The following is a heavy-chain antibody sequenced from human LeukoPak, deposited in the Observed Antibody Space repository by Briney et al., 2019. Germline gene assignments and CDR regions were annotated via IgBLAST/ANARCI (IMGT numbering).Heavy chain of an antibody. CDR2: ISYDGSNK. Sequence: PGRSLRLSCAASGFTFSSYAMHWVRQAPGKGLEWVAVISYDGSNKYYADSVKGRFTISRDNSKNTLYLQTNSLRAEDTAVYYCARGGSYYELDYWGQGTLVTVSS. D-gene: IGHD1-26*01. J-gene: IGHJ4*02. CDR1: GFTFSSYA. CDR3: ARGGSYYELDY. V-gene: IGHV3-30*01.